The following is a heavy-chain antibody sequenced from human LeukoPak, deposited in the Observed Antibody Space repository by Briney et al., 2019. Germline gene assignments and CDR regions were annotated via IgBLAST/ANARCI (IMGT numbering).Heavy chain of an antibody. V-gene: IGHV3-30*04. J-gene: IGHJ4*02. CDR2: ISYDGSNK. CDR3: ATPPLGVVEMATIGNYFDY. D-gene: IGHD5-24*01. Sequence: PGGSLRLSCAASEFTFSSYAMHWVRQAPGKGLEWVAVISYDGSNKYYADSVKGRFTISRDNSKNTLYLQMNSLRAEDTAVYYCATPPLGVVEMATIGNYFDYWGQGTLVTVSS. CDR1: EFTFSSYA.